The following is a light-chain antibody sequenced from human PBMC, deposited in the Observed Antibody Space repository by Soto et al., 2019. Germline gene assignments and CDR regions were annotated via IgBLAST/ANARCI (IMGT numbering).Light chain of an antibody. Sequence: DILMTQSPSSLSPSVGDRVTITCQATQDISKYLNWYQQKPGKAPRLLIYHSSDLETGVPSRFSGSGSGTHFTFTISSLQPEDIATYFCHQYDSFPRTFGQGTKLDLK. J-gene: IGKJ2*01. V-gene: IGKV1-33*01. CDR2: HSS. CDR1: QDISKY. CDR3: HQYDSFPRT.